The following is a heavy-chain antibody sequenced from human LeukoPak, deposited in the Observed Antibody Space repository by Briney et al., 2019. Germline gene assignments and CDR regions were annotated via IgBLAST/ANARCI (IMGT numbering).Heavy chain of an antibody. CDR3: ARDPPGTTAFDL. CDR2: INPKSDGT. CDR1: GYTFTDYY. Sequence: ASVKVSCKASGYTFTDYYLHWVRQAPGQGLERMGWINPKSDGTKYAQNFRGRVTMTWDTSISTAYMEVSSLTSDDTAMFYCARDPPGTTAFDLWGQGTMVTVSS. V-gene: IGHV1-2*02. D-gene: IGHD1-1*01. J-gene: IGHJ3*01.